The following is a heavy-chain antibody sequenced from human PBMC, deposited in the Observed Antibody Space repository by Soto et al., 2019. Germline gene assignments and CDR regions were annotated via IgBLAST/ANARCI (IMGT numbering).Heavy chain of an antibody. CDR1: GYIFSRYG. Sequence: QVQLVQSGPEVRKPGASVKVSCKASGYIFSRYGISSVRQAPGQGLEWMGWISGYNGTTKFGARVQGSVNGTTDTSTSTAYMELRGLRSDDTAVYYCAREAAAELNYYGLDVWGQGTTVIVSS. D-gene: IGHD6-13*01. CDR3: AREAAAELNYYGLDV. CDR2: ISGYNGTT. J-gene: IGHJ6*02. V-gene: IGHV1-18*01.